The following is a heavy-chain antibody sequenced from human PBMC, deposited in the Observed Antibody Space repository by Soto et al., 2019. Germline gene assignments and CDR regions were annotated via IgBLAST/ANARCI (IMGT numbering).Heavy chain of an antibody. J-gene: IGHJ6*02. Sequence: ASVKVSCKASGYTFFSYGISWVRQAPGQGLEWMGWISAYNGNTNYAQKLQGRVTMTTDKSTKTAYMELSSLRSDDTAMYYCARPKCSGCSCTLKTTYYYYGMDVWGQGTTVTVSS. D-gene: IGHD2-15*01. CDR1: GYTFFSYG. CDR2: ISAYNGNT. CDR3: ARPKCSGCSCTLKTTYYYYGMDV. V-gene: IGHV1-18*01.